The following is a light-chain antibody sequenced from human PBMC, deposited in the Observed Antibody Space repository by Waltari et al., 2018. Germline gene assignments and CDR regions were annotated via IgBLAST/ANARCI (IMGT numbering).Light chain of an antibody. V-gene: IGLV2-8*01. CDR2: EVS. J-gene: IGLJ2*01. CDR1: SSYVGGHTY. Sequence: QSALTQPPSASGSPGPSVTISCTGPSSYVGGHTYVSWYQQPPGKAPKLMISEVSKRPSGVPDRFSGSKSGNTASLTVSGLQAEDEADYYCSSYAGSNNVVFGGGTKLTVL. CDR3: SSYAGSNNVV.